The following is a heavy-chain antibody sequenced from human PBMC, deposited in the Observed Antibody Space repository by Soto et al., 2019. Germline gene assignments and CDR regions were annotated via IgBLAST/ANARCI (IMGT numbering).Heavy chain of an antibody. CDR2: ISSSGSTI. CDR1: GFTFSSYE. J-gene: IGHJ6*02. D-gene: IGHD2-2*01. V-gene: IGHV3-48*03. Sequence: GGSLRLSCAASGFTFSSYEMNWFRQAPGKGLEWVSYISSSGSTIYYADSVKGRFTISRDNAKNSLYLQMNSLRAEDTAVYYCARGGRRHVVVVPAANDYGMDVWGQGTTVTVSS. CDR3: ARGGRRHVVVVPAANDYGMDV.